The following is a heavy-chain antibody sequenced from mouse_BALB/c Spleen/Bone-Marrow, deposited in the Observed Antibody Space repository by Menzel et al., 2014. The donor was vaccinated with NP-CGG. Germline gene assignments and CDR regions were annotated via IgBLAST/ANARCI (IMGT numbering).Heavy chain of an antibody. J-gene: IGHJ4*01. CDR2: IWAGGST. CDR3: ARDGVYGSHYYAMDY. V-gene: IGHV2-9*02. CDR1: GFSLTSYG. Sequence: QVHVKQSGPGLVAPSQSLSITCTVSGFSLTSYGVHWVRQPPGKGLEWLGVIWAGGSTNYNSALMSRLSISKDNSKSQVFLKMNSLQTDDTAMYYCARDGVYGSHYYAMDYWGQGTSVTVSS. D-gene: IGHD1-1*02.